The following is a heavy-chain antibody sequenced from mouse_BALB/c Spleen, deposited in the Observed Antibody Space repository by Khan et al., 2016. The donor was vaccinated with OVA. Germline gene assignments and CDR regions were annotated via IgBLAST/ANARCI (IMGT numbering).Heavy chain of an antibody. D-gene: IGHD1-2*01. CDR1: GYTFTDYY. CDR3: ARRNYCGYTVAY. CDR2: ISPGSGDT. V-gene: IGHV1-77*01. Sequence: QVRLQQSGAELARPGASVKLSCKASGYTFTDYYINWVKQRTGQGLEWIGEISPGSGDTYYNEKFKGKATLTADKSSSTAYMQLSSLTSEASAVYFCARRNYCGYTVAYWGQGTLVTVSA. J-gene: IGHJ3*01.